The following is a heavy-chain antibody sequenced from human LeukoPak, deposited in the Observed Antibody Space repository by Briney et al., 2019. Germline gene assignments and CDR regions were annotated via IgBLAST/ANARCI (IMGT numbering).Heavy chain of an antibody. CDR3: ARSHGQIYYDSSGYYRPY. J-gene: IGHJ4*02. Sequence: ASVNVSCKASGYTFTSYGISWVRQAPGQGLEWMGWISAYNGNTNYAQKLQGRVTMTTDTSTSTAYMELRSLRSDDTAVYYCARSHGQIYYDSSGYYRPYWGQGTLVTVSS. D-gene: IGHD3-22*01. CDR1: GYTFTSYG. CDR2: ISAYNGNT. V-gene: IGHV1-18*01.